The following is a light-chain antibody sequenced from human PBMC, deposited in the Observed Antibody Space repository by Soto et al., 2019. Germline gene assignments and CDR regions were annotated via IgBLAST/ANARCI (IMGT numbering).Light chain of an antibody. CDR2: GAS. V-gene: IGKV1-39*01. Sequence: DIQMTQSPSSLSSSVGYRFTITCLSSQGIRNDLNWYQLKPGKAPNLLMYGASYLKSGVPTRFSGSGSGTDFTLTISSLQPEDFAIYYCQQTYTTPEITFGQGTRLEIK. J-gene: IGKJ5*01. CDR1: QGIRND. CDR3: QQTYTTPEIT.